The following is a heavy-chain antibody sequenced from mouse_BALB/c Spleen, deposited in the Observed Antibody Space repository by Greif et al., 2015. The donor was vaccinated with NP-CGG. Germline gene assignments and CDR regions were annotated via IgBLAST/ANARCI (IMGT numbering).Heavy chain of an antibody. CDR3: TRDQRYGDY. Sequence: EVMLVESGGGLVKPGGSLKLSCAASGFTFSSYTMSWVRQTPEKRLEWVATISSGGSYTYYPDSVKGRFTISRDNAKNTLYLQMSSLKSEDTAMYYCTRDQRYGDYWGQGTTLPVSS. V-gene: IGHV5-6-4*01. CDR1: GFTFSSYT. D-gene: IGHD2-14*01. J-gene: IGHJ2*01. CDR2: ISSGGSYT.